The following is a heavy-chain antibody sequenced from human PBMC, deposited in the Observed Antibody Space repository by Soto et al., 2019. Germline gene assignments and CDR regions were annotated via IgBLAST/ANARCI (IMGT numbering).Heavy chain of an antibody. D-gene: IGHD3-22*01. CDR3: GRESYYYDSSGYKGAIDY. Sequence: QVQLVESGGGVVQPGRSLRLSCAASGFTFSSYAMHWVRQAPGKGLEWVAVISYDGSNKYYADSVKGRFTISRDNSKNTLYLQMNSLRAEDTAVYYCGRESYYYDSSGYKGAIDYWGQGTLVTVSS. CDR2: ISYDGSNK. V-gene: IGHV3-30-3*01. CDR1: GFTFSSYA. J-gene: IGHJ4*02.